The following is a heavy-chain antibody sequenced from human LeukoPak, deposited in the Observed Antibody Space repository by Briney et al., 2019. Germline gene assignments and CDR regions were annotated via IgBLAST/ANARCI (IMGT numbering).Heavy chain of an antibody. V-gene: IGHV6-1*01. CDR2: THFRSHWNT. CDR3: ARDINAGCDY. D-gene: IGHD6-19*01. Sequence: SQTLSLTCAISGDSVSSNTAAWNWIRQSPSRGLEWLGRTHFRSHWNTEYALSVKSRITIHPDTSKNQFSLQLNSVTPEDTAIYYCARDINAGCDYWGQGTLVTVSS. J-gene: IGHJ4*02. CDR1: GDSVSSNTAA.